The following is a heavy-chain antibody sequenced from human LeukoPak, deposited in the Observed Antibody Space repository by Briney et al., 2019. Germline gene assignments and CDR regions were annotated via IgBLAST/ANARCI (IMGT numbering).Heavy chain of an antibody. CDR2: INPNSGGT. Sequence: GASVTVSYQHSGYTFTHQYLHWLRQAPGQGLEWMGWINPNSGGTKSAQKFQGRVIMTRDTSISTAYMELRSLSSDDTAVYDCARDPAPYRNYAVDYWGQGTLVTVSS. CDR3: ARDPAPYRNYAVDY. J-gene: IGHJ4*02. CDR1: GYTFTHQY. D-gene: IGHD4-11*01. V-gene: IGHV1-2*02.